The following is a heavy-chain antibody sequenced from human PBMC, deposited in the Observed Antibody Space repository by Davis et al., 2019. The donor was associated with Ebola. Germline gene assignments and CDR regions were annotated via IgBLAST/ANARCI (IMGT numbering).Heavy chain of an antibody. V-gene: IGHV4-31*03. J-gene: IGHJ5*02. D-gene: IGHD2-15*01. CDR1: GGSISSGGYY. CDR3: ARTRVVPYPNHHL. CDR2: IYYSGST. Sequence: MPSETLSLTCTVSGGSISSGGYYWSWIRQHPGKGLEWIGYIYYSGSTYYNPSLKSRVTISVDTSKNQFSLKLSSVTAADTAVYYCARTRVVPYPNHHLWGQGTLVTVSS.